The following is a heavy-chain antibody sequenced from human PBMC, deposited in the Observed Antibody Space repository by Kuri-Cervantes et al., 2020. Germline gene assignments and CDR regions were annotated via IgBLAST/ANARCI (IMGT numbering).Heavy chain of an antibody. CDR2: IDWDDDK. D-gene: IGHD6-19*01. V-gene: IGHV2-70D*14. Sequence: SGPTLVKPTQTLTLTCNFSGFSLSTRGMRVSWIRQPPGKALEWLARIDWDDDKFYRTSLRTRLTIPKDTSKNQVVLTMTNMDPVDTGTYYCARHSSGWDGGFDYWGQGTLVTVSS. CDR3: ARHSSGWDGGFDY. J-gene: IGHJ4*02. CDR1: GFSLSTRGMR.